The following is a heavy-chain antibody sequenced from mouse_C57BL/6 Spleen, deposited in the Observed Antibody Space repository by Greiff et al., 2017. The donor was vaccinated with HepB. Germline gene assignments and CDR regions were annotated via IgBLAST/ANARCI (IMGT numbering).Heavy chain of an antibody. CDR1: GYAFSSSW. Sequence: QVQLQQSGPELVKPGASVKISCKASGYAFSSSWMNWVKQRPGKGLEWIGRIYPGDGDTNYNGKFKGKATLTADKSSSTAYMQLSSLTSEDSAVYFCAYGSSYADDYWGQGTTLTVSS. CDR2: IYPGDGDT. CDR3: AYGSSYADDY. D-gene: IGHD1-1*01. V-gene: IGHV1-82*01. J-gene: IGHJ2*01.